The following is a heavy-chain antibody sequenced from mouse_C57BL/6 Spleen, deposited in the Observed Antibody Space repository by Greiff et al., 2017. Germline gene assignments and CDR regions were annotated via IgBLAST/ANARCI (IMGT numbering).Heavy chain of an antibody. J-gene: IGHJ3*01. CDR2: ISSGSSTI. CDR3: ASPYYYGSWFAY. Sequence: EVMLVESGGGLVKPGGSLKLSCAASGFTFSDYGMHWVRQAPEKGLEWVAYISSGSSTIYYADTVKGRFTISRDNAKNTLFLQMTSLRSEDTAMYYCASPYYYGSWFAYWGQGTLVTVSA. CDR1: GFTFSDYG. V-gene: IGHV5-17*01. D-gene: IGHD1-1*01.